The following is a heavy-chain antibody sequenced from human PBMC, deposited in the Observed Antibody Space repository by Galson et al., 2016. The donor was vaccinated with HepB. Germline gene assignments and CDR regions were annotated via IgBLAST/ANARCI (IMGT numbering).Heavy chain of an antibody. Sequence: SLRLSCATSGFTFGSYSMNWVRQAPGKGLEWVAYISTGSNTIYYADSVRGRFTISRDNAKNSLYLQISGLRVEDTAAYYCARDLRAYCGGDCPADSWGQGTLVAVSS. CDR3: ARDLRAYCGGDCPADS. CDR1: GFTFGSYS. CDR2: ISTGSNTI. J-gene: IGHJ4*02. V-gene: IGHV3-48*01. D-gene: IGHD2-21*02.